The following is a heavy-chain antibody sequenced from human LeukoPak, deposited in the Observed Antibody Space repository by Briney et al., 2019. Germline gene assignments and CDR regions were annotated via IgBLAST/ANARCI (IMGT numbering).Heavy chain of an antibody. J-gene: IGHJ4*02. CDR2: ISAYNGNT. CDR1: GYTFTSYG. V-gene: IGHV1-18*01. Sequence: ASVNVSRKSSGYTFTSYGISWVRQAPGQGLEWMGWISAYNGNTNYAQKRQGRVTMTTDTSTSIAYMGLRSLRSDDTAVYYCARGCFLEWSESDYWGQGTLVTVSS. D-gene: IGHD3-3*01. CDR3: ARGCFLEWSESDY.